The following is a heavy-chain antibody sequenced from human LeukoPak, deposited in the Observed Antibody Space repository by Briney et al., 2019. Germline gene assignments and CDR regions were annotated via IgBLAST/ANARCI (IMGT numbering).Heavy chain of an antibody. V-gene: IGHV3-23*01. CDR1: GFTFSSYD. CDR3: AKDGKYFYDSSGYSFDY. CDR2: ISDNSANI. D-gene: IGHD3-22*01. J-gene: IGHJ4*02. Sequence: GWSLRLSCAACGFTFSSYDMSWFRQAPGKGLEWVSHISDNSANIYHADSVKGRFTISRDNYKNTLYLQMHSLKAEDTAIYYCAKDGKYFYDSSGYSFDYWGQGTLVTVSS.